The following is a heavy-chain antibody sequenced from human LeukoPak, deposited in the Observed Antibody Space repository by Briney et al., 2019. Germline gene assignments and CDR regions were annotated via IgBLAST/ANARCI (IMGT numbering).Heavy chain of an antibody. CDR2: INPNSGGT. D-gene: IGHD1-26*01. CDR3: ATLSWAIVGAIDY. V-gene: IGHV1-2*02. CDR1: GYTFTGYY. J-gene: IGHJ4*02. Sequence: ASVKVSCKASGYTFTGYYMHWVRQAPGQGLEWMGWINPNSGGTNYAQKFQGRVTMTRDTSISTAYMELSRLRSDDTAVYYCATLSWAIVGAIDYWGQGTLVTVSS.